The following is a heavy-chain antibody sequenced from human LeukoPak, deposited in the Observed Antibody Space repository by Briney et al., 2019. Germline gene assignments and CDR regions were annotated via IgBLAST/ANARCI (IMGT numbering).Heavy chain of an antibody. CDR1: GFTFRSNW. J-gene: IGHJ6*04. Sequence: PGGSLRLSCEVSGFTFRSNWMSWVRQAPGKGLEWVANINEDGSEKYYVDSVKGRFTISRDNAKNSLYLQMNSLRAEDTAVYYCARGPRSGSSYGTPPDVWGKGATVTVSS. CDR3: ARGPRSGSSYGTPPDV. D-gene: IGHD1-26*01. CDR2: INEDGSEK. V-gene: IGHV3-7*04.